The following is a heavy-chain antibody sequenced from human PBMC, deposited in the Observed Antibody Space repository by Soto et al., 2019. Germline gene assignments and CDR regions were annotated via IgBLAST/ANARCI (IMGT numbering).Heavy chain of an antibody. CDR3: ATTGGGLIDY. CDR1: GFSFDTYV. CDR2: ISGGADTI. Sequence: EVQLLESGGGLVQPGGSLRLSCAASGFSFDTYVMSWVRQAPGKGLEWVSRISGGADTIYYAESVKGRFTISRDNSKNTLYLQINSLRAEDTGVYYCATTGGGLIDYWGQGSLVTVSS. V-gene: IGHV3-23*01. D-gene: IGHD1-1*01. J-gene: IGHJ4*02.